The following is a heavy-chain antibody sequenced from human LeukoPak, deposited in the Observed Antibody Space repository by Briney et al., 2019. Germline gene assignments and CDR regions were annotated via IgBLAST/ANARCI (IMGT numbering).Heavy chain of an antibody. CDR3: ARVDSSSWYSNYYYGMDV. V-gene: IGHV1-69*01. CDR1: GGTFSSYA. J-gene: IGHJ6*02. D-gene: IGHD6-13*01. CDR2: IIPIFGTA. Sequence: ASVTVSFTASGGTFSSYAISWVRQAPGQGLEWMGGIIPIFGTANYAQKFQGRVTITADESTSTAYMELSSLRSEDTAVYYCARVDSSSWYSNYYYGMDVWGQGTTVTVSS.